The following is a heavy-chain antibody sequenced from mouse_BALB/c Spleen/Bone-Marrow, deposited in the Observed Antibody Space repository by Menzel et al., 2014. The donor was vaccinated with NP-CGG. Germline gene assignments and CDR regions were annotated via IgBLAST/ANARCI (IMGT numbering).Heavy chain of an antibody. D-gene: IGHD2-3*01. CDR3: GGQDGYYGGFAY. V-gene: IGHV1-37*01. J-gene: IGHJ3*01. CDR2: INPYNGDT. Sequence: VQLQPSGPELVKPGASVKISCKASGYSFTGYFMNWVKQSHGKSLEWIGRINPYNGDTFYNQKFKGKATLTVDKSSSTAHMELLSLTSEDSAVYYCGGQDGYYGGFAYWGQGTLVTGSA. CDR1: GYSFTGYF.